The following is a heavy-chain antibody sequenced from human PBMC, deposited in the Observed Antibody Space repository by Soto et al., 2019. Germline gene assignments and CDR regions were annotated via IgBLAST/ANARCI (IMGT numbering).Heavy chain of an antibody. CDR1: GGSITSYY. Sequence: QVQLQESGPGLVTPSETLSLTCTVFGGSITSYYWTWIRQPPGKGLEWIGYVFYIGSSNYNPSLKSRVTISIDTSKTHISLKLTSVTAADTAVYYCARDHYGSPYGLDVWGQGTAVTVSS. CDR3: ARDHYGSPYGLDV. J-gene: IGHJ6*02. D-gene: IGHD4-17*01. CDR2: VFYIGSS. V-gene: IGHV4-59*01.